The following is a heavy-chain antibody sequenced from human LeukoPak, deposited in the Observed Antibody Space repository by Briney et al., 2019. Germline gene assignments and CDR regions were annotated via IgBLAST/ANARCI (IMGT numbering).Heavy chain of an antibody. V-gene: IGHV3-9*01. CDR1: GFTFDDYA. D-gene: IGHD5-24*01. CDR2: ISWNSGSI. Sequence: GGSLRLSCAASGFTFDDYAMHWVRQAPGKGLEWVAGISWNSGSIGYADSVKGRFTISRDNAKNSLYLQMNSLRAEDTALYYCAKDTWPDGYYFGGFDYWGQGTLVTVSS. J-gene: IGHJ4*02. CDR3: AKDTWPDGYYFGGFDY.